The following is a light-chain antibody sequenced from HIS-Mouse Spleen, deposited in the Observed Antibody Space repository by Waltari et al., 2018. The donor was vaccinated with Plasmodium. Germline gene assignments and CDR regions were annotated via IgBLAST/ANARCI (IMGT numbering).Light chain of an antibody. V-gene: IGLV3-10*01. CDR1: ALQQKY. CDR3: YSTDSSGNHRV. CDR2: EDS. J-gene: IGLJ3*02. Sequence: YELTQPPPVPVSPRQTARLNCSGDALQQKYASWYQQKSGQAPVLVIYEDSKRPSGIPERFSGSSSGTMAALTISGAQVEDEADYYCYSTDSSGNHRVFGGGTKLTVL.